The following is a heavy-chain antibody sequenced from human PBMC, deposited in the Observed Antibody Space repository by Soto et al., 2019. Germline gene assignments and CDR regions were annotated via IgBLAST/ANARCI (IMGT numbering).Heavy chain of an antibody. Sequence: GASVKVSCKASGYTLTGYYMHWVRQAPGQGLEWMGWINPNSGGTNYAQKFQGRVTMTRDTSISTAYMELSRLRSDDTAVYYCARAHRSYIAAAGTPAYYYYGMDVWGQGTTVTVSS. CDR3: ARAHRSYIAAAGTPAYYYYGMDV. V-gene: IGHV1-2*02. D-gene: IGHD6-13*01. CDR1: GYTLTGYY. CDR2: INPNSGGT. J-gene: IGHJ6*02.